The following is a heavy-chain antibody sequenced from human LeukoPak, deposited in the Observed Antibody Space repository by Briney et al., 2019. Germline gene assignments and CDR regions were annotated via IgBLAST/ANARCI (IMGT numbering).Heavy chain of an antibody. V-gene: IGHV4-34*01. CDR3: ASGQYYDLWSGYYVD. D-gene: IGHD3-3*01. CDR1: GGSFSVHY. Sequence: PSETLSLTCAVYGGSFSVHYWCWIRHPPREGLEWIGEINHSGSTNYNPSLESRVTISVDTSKNHFSLKLSSVTAADTAVYYCASGQYYDLWSGYYVDWGEGTLVTVSA. CDR2: INHSGST. J-gene: IGHJ4*02.